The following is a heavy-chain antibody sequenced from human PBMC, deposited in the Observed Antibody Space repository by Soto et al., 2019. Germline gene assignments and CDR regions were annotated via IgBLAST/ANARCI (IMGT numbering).Heavy chain of an antibody. CDR3: ATHGSRGLGY. CDR2: INHSGST. D-gene: IGHD3-16*01. Sequence: QVQLQQWGAGLLKPSETLSLTCAVYGGSFSGYYWSWIRQPPGKGLEWIGEINHSGSTNYNPSLKXXFXIXGDTSKNQFSLKLSSVTAADTAVYYGATHGSRGLGYWGQGTLVTVSS. CDR1: GGSFSGYY. V-gene: IGHV4-34*01. J-gene: IGHJ4*02.